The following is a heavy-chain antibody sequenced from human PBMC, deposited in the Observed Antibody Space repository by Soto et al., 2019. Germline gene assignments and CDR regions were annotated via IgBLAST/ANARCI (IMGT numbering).Heavy chain of an antibody. CDR2: IWYDGSNK. J-gene: IGHJ6*02. Sequence: GGSLRLSCAASGFTFSSYGMHWVRQAPGKGLEWVAVIWYDGSNKYYADSVKGRFTISRDNSKNTLYLQMNSLRAEDTAVYYCARDLRYCSSTSCYSSGMDVWGQGTTVTVSS. D-gene: IGHD2-2*01. V-gene: IGHV3-33*01. CDR1: GFTFSSYG. CDR3: ARDLRYCSSTSCYSSGMDV.